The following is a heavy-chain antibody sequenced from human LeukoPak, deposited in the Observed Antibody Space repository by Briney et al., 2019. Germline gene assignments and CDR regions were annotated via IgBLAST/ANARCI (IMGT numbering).Heavy chain of an antibody. V-gene: IGHV1-69*05. D-gene: IGHD3-22*01. J-gene: IGHJ4*02. CDR1: GDTFSRYG. CDR3: ARDRHYYDSLERVFDY. CDR2: IIPLFGTA. Sequence: SVKVSCTASGDTFSRYGISWVRQAPGQGLEWMGGIIPLFGTANYAQKFQGRVTMTRDTSTSTVYMELSSLRSEDTAVYYCARDRHYYDSLERVFDYWGLGTLVTVSS.